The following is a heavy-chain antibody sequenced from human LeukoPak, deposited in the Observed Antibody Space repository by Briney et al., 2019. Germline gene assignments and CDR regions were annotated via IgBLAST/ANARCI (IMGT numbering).Heavy chain of an antibody. CDR3: ARGSVAATRRGVYFDY. D-gene: IGHD6-19*01. Sequence: GALRLSCAASGFTFSSSAMSWVRQAPGKGLEWVSSISSSSSYIYYADSVKGRFTISRDNAKNSLYLQMNSLRAEDTAVYYCARGSVAATRRGVYFDYWGQGTLVTVSS. CDR2: ISSSSSYI. V-gene: IGHV3-21*01. CDR1: GFTFSSSA. J-gene: IGHJ4*02.